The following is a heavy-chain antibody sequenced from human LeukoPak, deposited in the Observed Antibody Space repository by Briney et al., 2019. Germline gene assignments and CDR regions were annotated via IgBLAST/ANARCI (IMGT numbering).Heavy chain of an antibody. Sequence: ASVRVSCKASGGTFSSYAISWVRQAPGQGLEWMGGIIPIFGTANYAQKFQGRVTITADESTSTAYMELSSLRSEDTAVYYCARDGGRSKWGQQLENDDYWGQGTLVTVSS. CDR1: GGTFSSYA. V-gene: IGHV1-69*01. D-gene: IGHD6-13*01. CDR2: IIPIFGTA. J-gene: IGHJ4*02. CDR3: ARDGGRSKWGQQLENDDY.